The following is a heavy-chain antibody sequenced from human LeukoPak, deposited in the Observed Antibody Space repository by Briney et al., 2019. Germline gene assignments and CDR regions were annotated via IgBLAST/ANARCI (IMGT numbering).Heavy chain of an antibody. J-gene: IGHJ4*02. CDR3: ARGRGASDF. D-gene: IGHD5-12*01. Sequence: GGSLRLSCVASGFTFSSYSMNWVRQAPGKGLEWVSVIYSGGSTYYADSVKGRFTISRDNSKNTLYLQMNSLRAEDTAVYYCARGRGASDFWGQGTLVTVSS. CDR2: IYSGGST. CDR1: GFTFSSYS. V-gene: IGHV3-53*01.